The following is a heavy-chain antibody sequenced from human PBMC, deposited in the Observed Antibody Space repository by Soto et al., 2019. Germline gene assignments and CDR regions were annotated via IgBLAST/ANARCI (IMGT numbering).Heavy chain of an antibody. Sequence: GGSLRLSCTASGFTFGDYAMSWFRQAPGKGLEWVGFIRSKAYGGTTEYAASVKGRFTISRDDSKSIAYLQINSLKTEDTAVYYCTRDPLYHRPAGYSSGWLFDYWGQGTLVTVSS. CDR1: GFTFGDYA. CDR2: IRSKAYGGTT. V-gene: IGHV3-49*03. CDR3: TRDPLYHRPAGYSSGWLFDY. D-gene: IGHD6-19*01. J-gene: IGHJ4*02.